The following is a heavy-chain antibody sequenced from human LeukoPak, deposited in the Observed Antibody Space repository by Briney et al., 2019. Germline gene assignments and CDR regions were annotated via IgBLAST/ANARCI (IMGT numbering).Heavy chain of an antibody. CDR3: ARSLATYYYGSGSLMDV. CDR1: GYTFTGYY. J-gene: IGHJ6*02. CDR2: INPNSGGT. Sequence: ASVKVSCKASGYTFTGYYMHLVRQAPGQGLEWMGWINPNSGGTNYAQKFQGRVTMTRDTSISTAYMELSRLRSDDTAVYYCARSLATYYYGSGSLMDVWGQGTTVTVSS. D-gene: IGHD3-10*01. V-gene: IGHV1-2*02.